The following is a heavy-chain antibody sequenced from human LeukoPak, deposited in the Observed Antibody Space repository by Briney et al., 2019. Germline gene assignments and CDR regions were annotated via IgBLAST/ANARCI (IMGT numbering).Heavy chain of an antibody. CDR3: ARRYWDAFDI. V-gene: IGHV4-59*08. CDR1: GGSISSYY. D-gene: IGHD2-8*02. J-gene: IGHJ3*02. Sequence: PSETLSLTCTVSGGSISSYYWSWIRQPPGKGLEWIGYIYYSGSTNYNPSHKSRVTISVDTSKNQFSLKLSSVTAADTAVYYCARRYWDAFDIWAQGTTVTVSS. CDR2: IYYSGST.